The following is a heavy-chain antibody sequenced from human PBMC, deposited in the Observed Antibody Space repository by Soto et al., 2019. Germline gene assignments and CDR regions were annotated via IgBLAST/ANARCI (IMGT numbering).Heavy chain of an antibody. CDR3: ARANYGFWSGLAFRGWFDP. CDR2: IYPGDSDT. CDR1: GYSFTSYW. D-gene: IGHD3-3*01. J-gene: IGHJ5*02. Sequence: EVQLVQSGAEVKKPGESLKISCKGSGYSFTSYWIGWVRQMPGKGLEWMGIIYPGDSDTRYSPSFQGQVTISPDKSISTAYLQWSSLKASDTAMYYCARANYGFWSGLAFRGWFDPWGQGTLVTVSS. V-gene: IGHV5-51*03.